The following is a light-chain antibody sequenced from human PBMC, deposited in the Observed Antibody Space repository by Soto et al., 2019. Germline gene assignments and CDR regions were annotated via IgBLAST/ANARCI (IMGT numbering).Light chain of an antibody. V-gene: IGLV2-14*01. CDR1: SSDVGGYNY. CDR2: DVS. J-gene: IGLJ1*01. CDR3: SSYTSSSTRLYV. Sequence: QSALTQPASVSGSPGQSITLSCTGTSSDVGGYNYVSWYQQHPGKAPKLMIYDVSNRPSGVSNRFSGSKSGNTASLTISGLQAEDESVYYCSSYTSSSTRLYVFGTGAKVTVL.